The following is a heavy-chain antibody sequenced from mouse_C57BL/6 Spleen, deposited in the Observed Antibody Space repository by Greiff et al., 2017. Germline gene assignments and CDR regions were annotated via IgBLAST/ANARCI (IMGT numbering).Heavy chain of an antibody. CDR2: IYPGSGST. CDR1: GYTFTSYW. D-gene: IGHD1-1*01. J-gene: IGHJ2*01. Sequence: QDQLQQPGAELVKPGASVKMSCKASGYTFTSYWITWVKQRPGQGLEWIGDIYPGSGSTNYNEKFKSKATLTVDTSSSTAYMQLSSLTSEDSAVYYCARRPPYGSTHYFDYWGQGTTLTVSS. V-gene: IGHV1-55*01. CDR3: ARRPPYGSTHYFDY.